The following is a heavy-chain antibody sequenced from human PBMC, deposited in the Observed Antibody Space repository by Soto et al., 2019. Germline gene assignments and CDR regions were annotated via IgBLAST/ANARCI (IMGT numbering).Heavy chain of an antibody. CDR3: ARAGYSSSWPYYYYGMDV. D-gene: IGHD6-13*01. CDR2: IYHSGST. J-gene: IGHJ6*02. Sequence: QVQLQESGPGLVKPSGTLSLTCAVSGGSISSSNWWSWVRQPPGKGLEWIGEIYHSGSTNYNPSLNSRVTISVDKSKNQFSLKLSSVTAADTAVYYCARAGYSSSWPYYYYGMDVWGQGTTVTVSS. CDR1: GGSISSSNW. V-gene: IGHV4-4*02.